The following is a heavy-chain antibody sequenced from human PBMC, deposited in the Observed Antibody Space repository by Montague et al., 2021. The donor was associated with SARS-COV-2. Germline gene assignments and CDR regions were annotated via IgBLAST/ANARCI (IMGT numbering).Heavy chain of an antibody. V-gene: IGHV4-38-2*02. CDR2: IHPSGNT. CDR1: GRSISTDHY. Sequence: SETLSLTCTVSGRSISTDHYCCWIRQPPGKGLEWIGSIHPSGNTYYNPPLKSRLTISIDTSNNQFSLKVTSFTAADTAVYYCASQVAYLDYFDPWGQGALVTVSS. J-gene: IGHJ5*02. D-gene: IGHD4-11*01. CDR3: ASQVAYLDYFDP.